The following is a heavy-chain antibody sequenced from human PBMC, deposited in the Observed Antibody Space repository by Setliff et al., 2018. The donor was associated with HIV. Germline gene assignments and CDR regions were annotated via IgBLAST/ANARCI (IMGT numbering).Heavy chain of an antibody. CDR1: GGTFGNSA. V-gene: IGHV1-69*10. CDR2: IIPILGIA. D-gene: IGHD4-17*01. CDR3: ARAPGDYEVWFDP. J-gene: IGHJ5*02. Sequence: SVKVSCKASGGTFGNSAISWVRQAPGQGLEWMGGIIPILGIANYAQKFQGRVTITADKSTSTAYMELSSLRSEDTAVYYCARAPGDYEVWFDPWGQGTLVTVSS.